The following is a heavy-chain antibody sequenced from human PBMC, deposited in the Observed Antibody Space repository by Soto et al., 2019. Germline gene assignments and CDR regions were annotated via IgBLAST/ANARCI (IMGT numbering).Heavy chain of an antibody. CDR1: GFTFSSYG. CDR2: IWYDGSNK. J-gene: IGHJ1*01. Sequence: GGSLRLSCAASGFTFSSYGMHWVRQAPGKGLEWVAVIWYDGSNKYYADSVKGRFTISRDNSKNTLYLQMNSLRAEDTAVYYCARAQFSGWETAEYFQHWGQGTLVTVSS. D-gene: IGHD6-19*01. V-gene: IGHV3-33*01. CDR3: ARAQFSGWETAEYFQH.